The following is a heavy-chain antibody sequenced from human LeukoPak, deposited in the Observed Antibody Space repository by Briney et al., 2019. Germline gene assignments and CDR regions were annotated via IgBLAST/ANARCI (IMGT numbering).Heavy chain of an antibody. CDR1: GFTFSNAW. CDR3: ANDGGSYYDDAFDI. Sequence: GGSLRLSCAASGFTFSNAWMSWVRQAPGKGLEWVSAISGSGGSTYYADSVKGRFTISRDNSKNTLYLQMNSLRAEDTAVYYCANDGGSYYDDAFDIWGQGTMVTVSS. V-gene: IGHV3-23*01. CDR2: ISGSGGST. D-gene: IGHD1-26*01. J-gene: IGHJ3*02.